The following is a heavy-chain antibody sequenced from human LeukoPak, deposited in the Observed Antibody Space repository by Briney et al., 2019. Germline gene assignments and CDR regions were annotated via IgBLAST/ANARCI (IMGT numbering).Heavy chain of an antibody. V-gene: IGHV4-39*01. Sequence: PSETLSLTCTVSGGSISSSSYYWGWLRQPPGKGLEWIGSLYYSGSTYYNPSLKSRATISVDTSNNQFSLKLSSVTAADTAVYYCARHPLSHYVAYYYYMDVWGKGTTVTVSS. CDR2: LYYSGST. D-gene: IGHD4-11*01. J-gene: IGHJ6*03. CDR3: ARHPLSHYVAYYYYMDV. CDR1: GGSISSSSYY.